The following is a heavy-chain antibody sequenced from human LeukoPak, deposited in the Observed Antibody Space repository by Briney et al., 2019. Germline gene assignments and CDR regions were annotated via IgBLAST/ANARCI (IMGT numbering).Heavy chain of an antibody. D-gene: IGHD5-24*01. CDR3: ATLQLGGAFDI. CDR2: ISSSSSYI. V-gene: IGHV3-21*01. Sequence: GGSLRLSCAAPGFTFSSYSMNWVRQAPGKGLEWVSFISSSSSYIYYADSVKGRFTISRDNAKNSLYLQMNSLRAEDTAVYYCATLQLGGAFDIWGQGTMVTVSS. J-gene: IGHJ3*02. CDR1: GFTFSSYS.